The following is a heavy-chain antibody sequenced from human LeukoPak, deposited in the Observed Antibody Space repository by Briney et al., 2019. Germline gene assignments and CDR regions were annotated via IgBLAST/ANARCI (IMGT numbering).Heavy chain of an antibody. V-gene: IGHV3-30-3*01. CDR3: AKDKTSTGDNLHFDY. CDR1: GFTFSSYA. D-gene: IGHD7-27*01. Sequence: GGSLRLSCAASGFTFSSYAMHWVRQAPGKGLEWVAVISYDGSNIYYADSVKGRFTISRDNSKNTLYLQMNSLRAEDTAVYYCAKDKTSTGDNLHFDYWGQGTLVTVSS. J-gene: IGHJ4*02. CDR2: ISYDGSNI.